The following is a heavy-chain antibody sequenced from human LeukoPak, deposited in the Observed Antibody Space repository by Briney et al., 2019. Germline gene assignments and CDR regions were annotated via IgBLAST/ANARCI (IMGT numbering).Heavy chain of an antibody. V-gene: IGHV3-48*03. D-gene: IGHD1-26*01. CDR1: GFTLSSYA. CDR3: ARDFGQWQLNGGYYFDY. CDR2: ISSSGSTI. J-gene: IGHJ4*02. Sequence: GGSLRLSCAASGFTLSSYAMSWVRQAPGKGLEWVSYISSSGSTIYYADSVKGRFTVSRDHAKNSLYLQMNCLRVEDTAVYYCARDFGQWQLNGGYYFDYWGQGTQVTVSS.